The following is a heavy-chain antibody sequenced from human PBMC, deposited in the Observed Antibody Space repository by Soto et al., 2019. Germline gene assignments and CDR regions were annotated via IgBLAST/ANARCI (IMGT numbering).Heavy chain of an antibody. D-gene: IGHD3-22*01. CDR1: GYSLGGNY. CDR3: ARDLIVDGPDNYAMDV. CDR2: INPNSSGT. J-gene: IGHJ6*02. Sequence: GASVKVSCKASGYSLGGNYIHWVRQTPGQGLEWMGWINPNSSGTVYAQKFQGRVTMTSDTSLTTVYMQLNRLTSDDSAVYYCARDLIVDGPDNYAMDVWGQGTTVTVS. V-gene: IGHV1-2*02.